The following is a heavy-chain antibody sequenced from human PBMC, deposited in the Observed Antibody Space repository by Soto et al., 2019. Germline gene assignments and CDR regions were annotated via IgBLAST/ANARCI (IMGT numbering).Heavy chain of an antibody. CDR3: ARGGGYNFGIDY. J-gene: IGHJ4*02. D-gene: IGHD5-12*01. V-gene: IGHV4-59*01. Sequence: PSETLSLTCTVSGDSIRGFYWSWIRQPPGKGLEWIGYIYSSGYTNYNPSLKNRGTISVDTPKKQFFLNLRSVTAADTALYYCARGGGYNFGIDYWGQGTLVTVSS. CDR2: IYSSGYT. CDR1: GDSIRGFY.